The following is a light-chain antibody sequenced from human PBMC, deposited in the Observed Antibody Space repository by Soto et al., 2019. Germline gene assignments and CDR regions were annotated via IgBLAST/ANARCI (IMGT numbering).Light chain of an antibody. CDR2: DVS. J-gene: IGLJ1*01. Sequence: QSVLTQPASVSGSPGQSITISCTGTSSVVGGYKYVSWYQQHPGEAPKLMIYDVSNRPSGVSNRFSGSKSGNTASLTISGLQAEDEADYYCRSYTSSSTRVFGTGTKVTVL. V-gene: IGLV2-14*01. CDR1: SSVVGGYKY. CDR3: RSYTSSSTRV.